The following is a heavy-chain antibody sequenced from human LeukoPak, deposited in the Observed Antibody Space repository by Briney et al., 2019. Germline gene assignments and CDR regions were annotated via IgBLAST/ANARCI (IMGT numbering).Heavy chain of an antibody. D-gene: IGHD4-17*01. CDR1: GRTFSSYA. Sequence: SVKVSCKASGRTFSSYATSWVRQAPGQGLGWMGWIIPIFGTANYAQKFQGRVTITADESTSTAYMELSSLRSEDTAVYYCARGLTVTNWFDPWGQGTLVTVSS. J-gene: IGHJ5*02. V-gene: IGHV1-69*13. CDR3: ARGLTVTNWFDP. CDR2: IIPIFGTA.